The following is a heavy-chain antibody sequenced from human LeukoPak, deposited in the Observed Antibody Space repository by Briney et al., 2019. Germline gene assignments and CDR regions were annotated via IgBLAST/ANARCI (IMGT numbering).Heavy chain of an antibody. CDR1: GGSISSSSYY. J-gene: IGHJ4*02. V-gene: IGHV4-39*07. CDR3: ARGSLVDY. Sequence: SETLSLTCTVSGGSISSSSYYWGWIRQPPGKGLEWIGEINHSGSTNYNPSLKSRVTISVDTSKNQFSLKLSSVTAADTAVYYCARGSLVDYWGQGTLVTVSS. D-gene: IGHD6-13*01. CDR2: INHSGST.